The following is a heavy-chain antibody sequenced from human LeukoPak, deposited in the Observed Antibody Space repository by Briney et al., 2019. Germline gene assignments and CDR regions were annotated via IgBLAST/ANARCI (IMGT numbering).Heavy chain of an antibody. V-gene: IGHV1-8*01. D-gene: IGHD6-19*01. Sequence: ASVKVSCKASGYTFTSYDINWVRQATGQGLEWIGWMNPNSGNTGYAQKFQGRVTMTRNTSISTAYMELSSLRSEDTAVYYCARGLSSGWYSARGYWGQGTLVTDSS. J-gene: IGHJ4*02. CDR2: MNPNSGNT. CDR3: ARGLSSGWYSARGY. CDR1: GYTFTSYD.